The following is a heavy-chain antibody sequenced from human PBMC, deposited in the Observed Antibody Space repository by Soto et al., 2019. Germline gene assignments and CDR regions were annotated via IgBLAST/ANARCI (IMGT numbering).Heavy chain of an antibody. Sequence: GGSLRLSCEGSGFIFSDFELNWVRQVPGKGLEWISYISISGTIIHYADSVKGRFTISRDNAKNSVYLQMNSLRVEDTAIYYCAREGGFDWFYPWGQGTLVTAPQ. V-gene: IGHV3-48*03. CDR1: GFIFSDFE. CDR3: AREGGFDWFYP. J-gene: IGHJ5*02. CDR2: ISISGTII.